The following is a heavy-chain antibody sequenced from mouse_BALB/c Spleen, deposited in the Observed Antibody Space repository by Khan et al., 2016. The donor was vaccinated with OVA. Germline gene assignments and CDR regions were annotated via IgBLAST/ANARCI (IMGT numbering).Heavy chain of an antibody. Sequence: EVELVESGGGLVQPGGSRKLSCAASGFTFSGFGMHWVRQAPEKGLEWVAYISSGSKTTYYADTVKGRLNISRDNPKNTLCLQMTTLRSEDTAMYFCARTGYYYFDYWGQGTTLTVSS. J-gene: IGHJ2*01. D-gene: IGHD1-2*01. V-gene: IGHV5-17*02. CDR1: GFTFSGFG. CDR3: ARTGYYYFDY. CDR2: ISSGSKTT.